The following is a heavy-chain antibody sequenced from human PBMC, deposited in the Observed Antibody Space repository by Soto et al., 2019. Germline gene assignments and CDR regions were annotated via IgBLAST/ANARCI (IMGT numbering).Heavy chain of an antibody. Sequence: EVQLVESGGGLVQPGGSLRLSCAASGFTLSSYWMHWVRQAPGKGLVWVSRISREGSSTAYADSVKGRFTISRDNAKNTLNRQMNSLRAEDRAVYYCTRGQAGPYGMDVWGQGTTVTVSS. CDR2: ISREGSST. CDR1: GFTLSSYW. J-gene: IGHJ6*02. CDR3: TRGQAGPYGMDV. V-gene: IGHV3-74*01.